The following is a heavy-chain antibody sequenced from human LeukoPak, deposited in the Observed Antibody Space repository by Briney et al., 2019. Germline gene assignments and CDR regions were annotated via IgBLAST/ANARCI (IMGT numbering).Heavy chain of an antibody. Sequence: SVKVSCKASGGTFSSYAISWVRQAPGQGLEWMGGVIPISDTANDAQKFKGRVTITADKSTSTVYMELSSLRSDDTAVYYCARELPSPNDHHYFDYWGQGTLVTVSS. CDR3: ARELPSPNDHHYFDY. J-gene: IGHJ4*02. CDR2: VIPISDTA. D-gene: IGHD1-1*01. CDR1: GGTFSSYA. V-gene: IGHV1-69*06.